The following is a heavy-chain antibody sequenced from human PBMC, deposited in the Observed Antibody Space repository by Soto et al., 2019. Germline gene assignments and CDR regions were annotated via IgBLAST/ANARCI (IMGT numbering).Heavy chain of an antibody. CDR1: GYVFTAHG. CDR3: DVWDYYENSVDH. D-gene: IGHD3-22*01. CDR2: IHIQNGNT. V-gene: IGHV1-18*01. Sequence: QLVQSGPEVKKPGASMTVSCQTSGYVFTAHGISWGRKAPGQGPEGMGWIHIQNGNTTYTEQFQGRLTMTKDTSTSTAYMELKNLRSDDTAVYYCDVWDYYENSVDHWGEGTLVTVSS. J-gene: IGHJ4*02.